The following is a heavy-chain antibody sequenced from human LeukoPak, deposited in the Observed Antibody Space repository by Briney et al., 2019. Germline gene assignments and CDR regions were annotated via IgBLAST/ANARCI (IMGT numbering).Heavy chain of an antibody. V-gene: IGHV4-34*01. D-gene: IGHD3-10*01. CDR2: INHSGST. CDR1: GGSLSGYY. CDR3: ARGGRITMVRGVIINRSVDY. J-gene: IGHJ4*02. Sequence: PSETLSLTCAVYGGSLSGYYWSWIRQPPGKGLEWIGEINHSGSTNSHPSLKSRVTISVDTSKNQFSLKLSSVTAADTAVYYCARGGRITMVRGVIINRSVDYWGQGTLVTVSS.